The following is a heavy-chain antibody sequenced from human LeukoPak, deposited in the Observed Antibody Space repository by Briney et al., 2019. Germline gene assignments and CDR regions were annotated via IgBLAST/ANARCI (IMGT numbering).Heavy chain of an antibody. CDR1: GFTFSSYA. Sequence: GGSLRLSCAASGFTFSSYAMSWVRQAPGKGLEWVSAISGSGGSTYYADSVKGRFTISGDNSKNTLYLQMNSLRAEDTAVYYCAKDQDFWSGYYTNWGQGTLVTVSS. V-gene: IGHV3-23*01. J-gene: IGHJ4*02. CDR2: ISGSGGST. D-gene: IGHD3-3*01. CDR3: AKDQDFWSGYYTN.